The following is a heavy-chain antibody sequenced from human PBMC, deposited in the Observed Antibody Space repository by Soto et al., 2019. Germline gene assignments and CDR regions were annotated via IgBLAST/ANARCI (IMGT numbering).Heavy chain of an antibody. J-gene: IGHJ6*03. CDR2: IYYSGST. D-gene: IGHD5-12*01. V-gene: IGHV4-59*01. CDR1: GDSISSYY. CDR3: ARATDSGYDEQNYYMDV. Sequence: SETLSLTCTVSGDSISSYYWSWIRQPPGKGLEWIGYIYYSGSTNYNPSLKSRVTISIDTSKNQFSLKVSSVTAVDTAVYYCARATDSGYDEQNYYMDVWGKGTTVTVSS.